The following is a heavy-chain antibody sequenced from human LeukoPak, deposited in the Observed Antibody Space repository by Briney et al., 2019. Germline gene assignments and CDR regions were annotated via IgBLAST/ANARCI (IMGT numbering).Heavy chain of an antibody. CDR1: GGSFSGYY. V-gene: IGHV4-34*01. Sequence: SETLSLTCAVYGGSFSGYYWSWIRQPPGKGLEWMGEINHSGSTNYNPSLKSRVTISVDTSKNQFSLKLSSVTAADTAVYYCARGQYSYALDYWGQGTLVTVSS. CDR2: INHSGST. J-gene: IGHJ4*02. D-gene: IGHD5-18*01. CDR3: ARGQYSYALDY.